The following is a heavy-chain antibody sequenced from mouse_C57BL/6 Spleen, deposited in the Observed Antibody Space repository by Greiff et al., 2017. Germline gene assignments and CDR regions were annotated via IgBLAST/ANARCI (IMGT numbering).Heavy chain of an antibody. Sequence: VQLQQSGPELVKPGASVKISCKASGYTFTDYYMNWVKQSHGKSLAWIGDINPNNGGTSYNQKFKGKATLTVDKSSSTAYMELRSLTSEDSAVYYCARDWDRGAWFAYWGQGTLVTVSA. D-gene: IGHD4-1*01. J-gene: IGHJ3*01. V-gene: IGHV1-26*01. CDR3: ARDWDRGAWFAY. CDR1: GYTFTDYY. CDR2: INPNNGGT.